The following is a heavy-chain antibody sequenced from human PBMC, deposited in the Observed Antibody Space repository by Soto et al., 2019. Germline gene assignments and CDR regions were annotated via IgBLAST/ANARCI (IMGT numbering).Heavy chain of an antibody. J-gene: IGHJ6*03. CDR2: IYYSGST. D-gene: IGHD4-17*01. CDR1: GGSISSYY. V-gene: IGHV4-59*01. CDR3: ARGSTDYYYYTDV. Sequence: SETLSLTCTVSGGSISSYYWSWIRQPPGKGLEWIGYIYYSGSTNYNPSLKSRVTISVDTSKNQFSLKLSSVTAADTAFYYCARGSTDYYYYTDVWGKGTTVTVSS.